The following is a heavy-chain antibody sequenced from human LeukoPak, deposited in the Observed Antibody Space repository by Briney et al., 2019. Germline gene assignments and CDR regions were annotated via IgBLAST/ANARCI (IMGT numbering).Heavy chain of an antibody. V-gene: IGHV3-48*04. CDR2: ISSSSFKI. Sequence: GGTLSLSCAASEFPFVRYAMNWVRQAPGKGLEWVSYISSSSFKIGYADSVKGRFTISRDNSKSSLYLQMDSLRVEDTAVYYCGRDPSYGSCWYYYMDGWGKGTTVTVSS. CDR3: GRDPSYGSCWYYYMDG. D-gene: IGHD6-13*01. J-gene: IGHJ6*03. CDR1: EFPFVRYA.